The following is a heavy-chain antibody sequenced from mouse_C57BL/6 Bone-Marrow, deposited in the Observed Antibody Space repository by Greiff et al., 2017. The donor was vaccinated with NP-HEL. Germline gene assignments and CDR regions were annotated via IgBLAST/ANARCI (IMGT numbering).Heavy chain of an antibody. CDR1: GYTFTSYW. J-gene: IGHJ4*01. CDR2: IYPSDGET. V-gene: IGHV1-61*01. Sequence: VQLQQPGAELVRPGSSVKLSCKASGYTFTSYWMDWVKQRPGQGLEWIGNIYPSDGETSYNQKFKDKATLTVDKSSSTAYMELRSLTSEDSAVYDCASFGMGDYWGQGTSVTVSS. D-gene: IGHD2-3*01. CDR3: ASFGMGDY.